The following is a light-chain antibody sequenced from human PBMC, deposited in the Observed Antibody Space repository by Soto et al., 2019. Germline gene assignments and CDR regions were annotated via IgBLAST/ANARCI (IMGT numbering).Light chain of an antibody. V-gene: IGKV1-5*01. CDR1: QSVRSW. CDR3: QQYDNYPLT. J-gene: IGKJ4*01. Sequence: DIQMTQSPSTLSASVGDRVTITCRASQSVRSWLAWYQQKPGRAPKFLIYDASSLESGAPSRFSGSRSGTEFTLTISNLQPDDFATYYCQQYDNYPLTFGGGTKVEI. CDR2: DAS.